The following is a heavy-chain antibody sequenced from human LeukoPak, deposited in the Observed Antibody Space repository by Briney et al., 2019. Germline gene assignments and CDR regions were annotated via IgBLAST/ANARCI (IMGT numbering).Heavy chain of an antibody. CDR2: IYISGNT. V-gene: IGHV4-4*07. Sequence: SETLSLTCTVSGGSISSYYWSWIRQPAGKGLEWIGNIYISGNTNYNPSLKSRVTISVDTSKNQFSLKLSSVTAADTAVYYCARVSVVPAAIYYYYYYMDVWGKGTTVTVSS. J-gene: IGHJ6*03. CDR3: ARVSVVPAAIYYYYYYMDV. CDR1: GGSISSYY. D-gene: IGHD2-2*02.